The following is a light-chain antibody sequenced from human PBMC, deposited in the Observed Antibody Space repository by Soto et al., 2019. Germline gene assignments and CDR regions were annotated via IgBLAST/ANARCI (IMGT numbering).Light chain of an antibody. J-gene: IGKJ2*01. CDR2: KAT. V-gene: IGKV1-5*03. CDR1: QSIGSG. Sequence: DFQMTQSPSTLSASVGDGVTITCRASQSIGSGLAWYQQQPGKAPKLLIYKATNLQRGVSSQFSGSGSGTDFSLTISSLQPADSATYYCQQYHDFQYTFGQGTKLEI. CDR3: QQYHDFQYT.